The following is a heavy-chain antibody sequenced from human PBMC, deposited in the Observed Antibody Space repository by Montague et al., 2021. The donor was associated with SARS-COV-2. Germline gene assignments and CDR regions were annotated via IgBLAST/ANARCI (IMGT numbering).Heavy chain of an antibody. CDR1: GGSFSSY. Sequence: SETLSLTCDVYGGSFSSYWSWIRQPPGRGLEWVGHISHGGGTNYXPSLQSRVTISVDTSKNQVSLKLSSVTAADTAVYYCASHCGGGRCYFGMDVWGQGTTVTVSS. J-gene: IGHJ6*02. D-gene: IGHD2-15*01. CDR3: ASHCGGGRCYFGMDV. V-gene: IGHV4-34*01. CDR2: ISHGGGT.